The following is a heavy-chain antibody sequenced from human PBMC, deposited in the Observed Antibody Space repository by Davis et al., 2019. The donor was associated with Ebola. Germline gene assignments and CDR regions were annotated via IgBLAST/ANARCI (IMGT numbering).Heavy chain of an antibody. CDR2: IKQDGSEK. V-gene: IGHV3-7*01. CDR1: GFIFSSFW. D-gene: IGHD2-21*02. Sequence: GESLKISCATSGFIFSSFWMSWVRQAPGKGLEWVANIKQDGSEKYFVDSVEGRFTISRDNAKNSLYLQMNSLRAEDTAVYYCANLAYCGGDCYPFDYWGQGTLVTVSS. J-gene: IGHJ4*02. CDR3: ANLAYCGGDCYPFDY.